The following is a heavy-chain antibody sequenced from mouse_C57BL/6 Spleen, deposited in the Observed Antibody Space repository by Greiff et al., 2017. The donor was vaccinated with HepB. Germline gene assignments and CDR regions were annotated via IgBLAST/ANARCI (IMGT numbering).Heavy chain of an antibody. V-gene: IGHV5-16*01. CDR3: ARVLNYYGSSYDYFDY. Sequence: EVNLVESEGGLVQPGSSMKLSCTASGFTFSDYYMAWVRQVPEKGLEWVANINYDGSSTYYLDSLKSRFIISRDNAKNILYLQMSSLKSEDTATYYCARVLNYYGSSYDYFDYWGQGTTLTVSS. J-gene: IGHJ2*01. CDR2: INYDGSST. D-gene: IGHD1-1*01. CDR1: GFTFSDYY.